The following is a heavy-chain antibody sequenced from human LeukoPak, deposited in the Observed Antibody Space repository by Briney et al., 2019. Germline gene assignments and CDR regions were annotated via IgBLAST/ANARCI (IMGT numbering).Heavy chain of an antibody. D-gene: IGHD3-3*01. CDR1: GGSISSSSYY. V-gene: IGHV4-39*01. CDR2: IYYSGST. Sequence: SETLSLTCTVSGGSISSSSYYWGWIRQPPGKGLEWIGSIYYSGSTYYNPSLKSRVTISVDTSKNQFSLKLSSVTAADTAVYYCARLMDFWSGYYSMDVWGKGTTVTVSS. CDR3: ARLMDFWSGYYSMDV. J-gene: IGHJ6*03.